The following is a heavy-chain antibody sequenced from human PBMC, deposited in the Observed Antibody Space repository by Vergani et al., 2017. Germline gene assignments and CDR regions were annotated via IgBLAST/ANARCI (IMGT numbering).Heavy chain of an antibody. CDR1: GFTFSSYG. D-gene: IGHD3-22*01. CDR2: IWYDGSIK. CDR3: TKAGQYDSDNFHDS. V-gene: IGHV3-33*06. Sequence: QVQLVESGGGAVQPGRSLRLSCAASGFTFSSYGMHWGRQAPGKGLEWVAVIWYDGSIKYYADSVKGRFTISRDNSKNTLYLQMNSLRAEDTAVYYCTKAGQYDSDNFHDSWGQGALVTVAS. J-gene: IGHJ1*01.